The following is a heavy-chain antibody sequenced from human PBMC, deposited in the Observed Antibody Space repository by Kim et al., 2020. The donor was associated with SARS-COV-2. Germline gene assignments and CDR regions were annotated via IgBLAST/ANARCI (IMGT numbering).Heavy chain of an antibody. Sequence: GGSLRLSCAASGFTFSSYGMHWVRQAPGKGLEWVAVISYDGSNKYYADSVKGRFTISRDNSKNTLYLQMNSLRAEDTAVYYCAKGDTAMDDLDYWGQGTLVTVSS. CDR3: AKGDTAMDDLDY. D-gene: IGHD5-18*01. J-gene: IGHJ4*02. CDR1: GFTFSSYG. CDR2: ISYDGSNK. V-gene: IGHV3-30*18.